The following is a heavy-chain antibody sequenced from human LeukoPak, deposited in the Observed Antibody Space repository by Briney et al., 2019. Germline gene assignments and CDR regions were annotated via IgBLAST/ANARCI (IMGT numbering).Heavy chain of an antibody. D-gene: IGHD3-10*01. CDR2: INSDGSRT. Sequence: PGGSLRLSCAASRFSFSTYGMHWVRQVPGKGPVWVSRINSDGSRTIYADSVKGRFSISRDNAKNTPYLQMNSLRVDDTAVYYCARAGKTNELDYWGQGTLVTVSS. J-gene: IGHJ4*02. CDR3: ARAGKTNELDY. V-gene: IGHV3-74*01. CDR1: RFSFSTYG.